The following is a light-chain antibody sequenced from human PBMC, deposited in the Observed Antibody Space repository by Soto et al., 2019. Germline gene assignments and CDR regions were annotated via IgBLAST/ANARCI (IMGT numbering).Light chain of an antibody. Sequence: NFMLTQPHSVSESPGKTVTISCTHTSGSIASNYVQWYQQRPGSAPTTVIYEDDQRPSGVPDRFSGSIDASSDSASLTISGLTTEDEAVHYCQSFDSSNSVLFGGGTKVTVL. V-gene: IGLV6-57*04. CDR3: QSFDSSNSVL. CDR2: EDD. CDR1: SGSIASNY. J-gene: IGLJ2*01.